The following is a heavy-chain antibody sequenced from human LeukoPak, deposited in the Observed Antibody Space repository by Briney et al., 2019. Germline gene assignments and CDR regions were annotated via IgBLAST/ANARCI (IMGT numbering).Heavy chain of an antibody. CDR3: ARGVAGGGYFDY. Sequence: SETLSLTCTVSGGSIGPNYCSWIRQPAGKGLEWIGRIYTSGSTNYNPSLKSRVTISVDTSKNQFSLKLSSVTAADTAVYYCARGVAGGGYFDYWGQGTLVTVSS. J-gene: IGHJ4*02. CDR1: GGSIGPNY. CDR2: IYTSGST. D-gene: IGHD6-19*01. V-gene: IGHV4-4*07.